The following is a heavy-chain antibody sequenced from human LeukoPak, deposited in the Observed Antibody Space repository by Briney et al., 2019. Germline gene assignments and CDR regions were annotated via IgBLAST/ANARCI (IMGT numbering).Heavy chain of an antibody. J-gene: IGHJ3*02. CDR1: GGSFSGYY. CDR2: INHSGST. V-gene: IGHV4-34*01. Sequence: KPSETLSLTCAVYGGSFSGYYWSWIRQPPGKGLEWIGEINHSGSTNYNPSLKSRVTISVDTSKNQFSLKLSSVTAADTAVYYCARQSVAAKRGDAFDIWGQGTMVTVSS. D-gene: IGHD2-15*01. CDR3: ARQSVAAKRGDAFDI.